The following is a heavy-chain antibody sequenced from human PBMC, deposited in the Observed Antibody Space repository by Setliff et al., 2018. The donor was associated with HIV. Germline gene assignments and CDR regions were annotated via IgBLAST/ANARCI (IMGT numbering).Heavy chain of an antibody. Sequence: ASVXXXCKASXYXFSNSXTXXVRQAPGQGXXXXGWISGYNGNTNYEXXXQGRVTMTTDTSTSKAYMEVRSLTYDDTAGYYCARASVGNSVENGFDIWGQGTMVTV. D-gene: IGHD6-13*01. CDR2: ISGYNGNT. CDR1: XYXFSNSX. CDR3: ARASVGNSVENGFDI. J-gene: IGHJ3*02. V-gene: IGHV1-18*01.